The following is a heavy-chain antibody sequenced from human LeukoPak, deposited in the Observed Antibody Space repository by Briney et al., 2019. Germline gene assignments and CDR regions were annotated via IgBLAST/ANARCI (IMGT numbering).Heavy chain of an antibody. Sequence: GGSLRLSCAASGFTFDDYAMHWVRHAPGKGLEWVSGISWNSGSIGYADSVKGRFTISRDNAKNSLYLQMNSLRAEDTALYYCAKPRFSSSWYGMDVWGQGTTATVSS. CDR3: AKPRFSSSWYGMDV. J-gene: IGHJ6*02. CDR2: ISWNSGSI. D-gene: IGHD2-15*01. CDR1: GFTFDDYA. V-gene: IGHV3-9*01.